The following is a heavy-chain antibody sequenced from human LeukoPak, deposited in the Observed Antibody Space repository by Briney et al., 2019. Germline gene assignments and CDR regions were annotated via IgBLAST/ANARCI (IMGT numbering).Heavy chain of an antibody. V-gene: IGHV3-30*03. CDR2: ISYGGSNK. D-gene: IGHD3-10*01. CDR3: ARVRVPSRVLLPYFDY. CDR1: GFAFSIYS. Sequence: GGSLRLSCVASGFAFSIYSLHWVRQAPGKGLEWVAVISYGGSNKHYADSVKGRFSISRDMSKNTVFLQMAGLKTEDTAVYYCARVRVPSRVLLPYFDYWGRGTLVTVSS. J-gene: IGHJ4*02.